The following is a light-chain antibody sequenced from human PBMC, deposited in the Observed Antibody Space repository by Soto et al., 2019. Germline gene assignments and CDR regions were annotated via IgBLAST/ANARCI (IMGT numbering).Light chain of an antibody. CDR3: QQLNNYPWT. V-gene: IGKV1-9*01. CDR1: QGISSY. CDR2: AAS. J-gene: IGKJ1*01. Sequence: DIQLTQSPSFLSASVGDRVTITCRASQGISSYLAWSQQKPGKAPKVLIYAASTLQSGVPSRFSGSGSGTEFTLTISSLQTEDFATYYCQQLNNYPWTFGQGTKVEIK.